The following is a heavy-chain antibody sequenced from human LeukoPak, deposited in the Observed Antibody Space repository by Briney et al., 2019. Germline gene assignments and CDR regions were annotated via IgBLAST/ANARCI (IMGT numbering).Heavy chain of an antibody. CDR1: GYTFTQHG. Sequence: GVSLRLSCAASGYTFTQHGMHWVRQVPGKGLEWVAVIWYDGSLTFYADSVKGRFTVSRDISDNMVNLQMSSLRAEDTALYFCARGSGSNHNYMDVWGKGTTVTVSS. D-gene: IGHD1-26*01. CDR2: IWYDGSLT. J-gene: IGHJ6*03. CDR3: ARGSGSNHNYMDV. V-gene: IGHV3-33*01.